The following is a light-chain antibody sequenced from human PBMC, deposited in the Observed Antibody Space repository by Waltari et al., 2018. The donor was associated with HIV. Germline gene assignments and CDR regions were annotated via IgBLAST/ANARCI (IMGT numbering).Light chain of an antibody. CDR1: SSNIGSYNL. J-gene: IGLJ3*02. CDR3: CSFARSSTWV. Sequence: QSALTQPASVYGSPGQSITISCTGTSSNIGSYNLVSWYQQHPGKAPKLMVYEVNKRPSGISNRFSGSKSGNTASLTISGLQAEDEADYYCCSFARSSTWVFGGGTKLSVL. CDR2: EVN. V-gene: IGLV2-23*02.